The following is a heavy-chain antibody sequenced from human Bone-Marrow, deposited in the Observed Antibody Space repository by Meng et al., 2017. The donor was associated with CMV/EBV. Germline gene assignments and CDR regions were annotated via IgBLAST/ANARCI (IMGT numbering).Heavy chain of an antibody. CDR3: ARGKGKLERHYYYGMDV. D-gene: IGHD1-1*01. V-gene: IGHV1-69*02. CDR2: IIPILGIA. CDR1: GGTFSSYT. Sequence: SVKVSCKASGGTFSSYTISWVRQAPGQGLEWMGRIIPILGIANYAQKFQGRVTITADKSTSTAYMELSSLRSEDTAVYYCARGKGKLERHYYYGMDVWGQGPTVTGSS. J-gene: IGHJ6*01.